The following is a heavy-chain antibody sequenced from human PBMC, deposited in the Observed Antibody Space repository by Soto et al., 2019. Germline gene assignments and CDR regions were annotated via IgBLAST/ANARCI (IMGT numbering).Heavy chain of an antibody. CDR2: ISYDGNKE. V-gene: IGHV3-30*18. CDR3: VKDSYSNYSPYYYYAMDV. J-gene: IGHJ6*02. Sequence: PGGSLRLSCEVSGFTFTKYGMHWVRQAPGKGLEWVAVISYDGNKEYFADSVKGRFTISRDNARNKLYLQMNSLRGNDTAVYCCVKDSYSNYSPYYYYAMDVWGQGTTVTVSS. D-gene: IGHD4-4*01. CDR1: GFTFTKYG.